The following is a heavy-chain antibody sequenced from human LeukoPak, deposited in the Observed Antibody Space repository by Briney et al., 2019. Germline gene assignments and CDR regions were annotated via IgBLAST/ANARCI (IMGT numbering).Heavy chain of an antibody. CDR3: ARHGKGGATDAFDI. CDR1: GGSISSSSYY. CDR2: IYYSGST. J-gene: IGHJ3*02. Sequence: PSETLSLTCTVSGGSISSSSYYWRWIRQPPGKGLEWIGSIYYSGSTYYNPSLKSRVTISVDTSKNQFSLKLSSVTAADTAVYYCARHGKGGATDAFDIWGQGTMVTVSS. V-gene: IGHV4-39*01. D-gene: IGHD1-26*01.